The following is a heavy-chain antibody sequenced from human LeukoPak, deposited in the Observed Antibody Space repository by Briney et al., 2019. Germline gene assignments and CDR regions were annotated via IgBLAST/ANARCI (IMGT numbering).Heavy chain of an antibody. J-gene: IGHJ4*02. V-gene: IGHV5-51*01. CDR3: ARRSVSYFDY. Sequence: GESLKISCKALGYSFTNFWIGWVRQMPGKGLEWMGIIHPGDSDTRYSPSFQGQVTISVDKSISTAYVQWSSLEASDTAMYYCARRSVSYFDYWGQGTLVTVSS. CDR1: GYSFTNFW. CDR2: IHPGDSDT. D-gene: IGHD3-3*01.